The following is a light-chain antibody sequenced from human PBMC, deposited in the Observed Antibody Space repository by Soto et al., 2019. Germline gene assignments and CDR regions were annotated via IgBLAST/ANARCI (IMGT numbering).Light chain of an antibody. CDR3: HHYGSSPYT. Sequence: EIVLTQSPGTLSLSPGERATLSCRASQSLSGNYLAWYQQKPGQAPRLLIFGVSSRATGIPDRFSGSGSWTDFTLTINRLEPEEFAVYYCHHYGSSPYTFGLGTKLEIK. V-gene: IGKV3-20*01. J-gene: IGKJ2*01. CDR1: QSLSGNY. CDR2: GVS.